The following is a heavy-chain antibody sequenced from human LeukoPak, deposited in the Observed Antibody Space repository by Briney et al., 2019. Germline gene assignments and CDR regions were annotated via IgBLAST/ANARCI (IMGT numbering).Heavy chain of an antibody. CDR3: AKEHSVLTMMRGLDS. V-gene: IGHV3-23*01. J-gene: IGHJ4*02. D-gene: IGHD3-22*01. CDR1: GVTFSNYA. Sequence: QPGGSLRLSCAASGVTFSNYALHWVRQAPGKGLEWVSGISVSGGSIYYADSVTGRFTVSRDNSKHTLYLQMNSLRVEDTALYYCAKEHSVLTMMRGLDSWGQGTLVTVPS. CDR2: ISVSGGSI.